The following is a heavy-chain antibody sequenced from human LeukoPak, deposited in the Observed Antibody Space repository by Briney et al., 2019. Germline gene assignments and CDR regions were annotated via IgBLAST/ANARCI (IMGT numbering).Heavy chain of an antibody. J-gene: IGHJ4*02. CDR3: AREGNGSYVD. D-gene: IGHD1-26*01. V-gene: IGHV1-2*02. Sequence: ASVKVSCKASGYTFTSYGISWVRQAPGQGLEWMGWINPNSGGTNYAQKFQGRVTMTRDTSISTAYMELSRLRSDDTAVYYCAREGNGSYVDWGQGTLVTVSS. CDR1: GYTFTSYG. CDR2: INPNSGGT.